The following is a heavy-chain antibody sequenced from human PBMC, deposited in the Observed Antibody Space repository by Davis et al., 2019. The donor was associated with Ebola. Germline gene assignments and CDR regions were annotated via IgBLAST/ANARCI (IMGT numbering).Heavy chain of an antibody. D-gene: IGHD6-25*01. CDR2: IYYSGNT. Sequence: ETLSLTCTVSGGSINSAHWSWIRQSPEKGLEWIGYIYYSGNTNYNPSLTSRVTISGDTSKNQVSLKLTSVTAADTAVYYCARRRVGHTKAYYYYGMDVWGQGTTVTVSS. CDR1: GGSINSAH. V-gene: IGHV4-59*01. CDR3: ARRRVGHTKAYYYYGMDV. J-gene: IGHJ6*02.